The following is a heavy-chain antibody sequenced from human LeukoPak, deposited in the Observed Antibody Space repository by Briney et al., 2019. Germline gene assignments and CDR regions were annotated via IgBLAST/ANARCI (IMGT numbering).Heavy chain of an antibody. J-gene: IGHJ4*02. CDR1: GFTFISYG. D-gene: IGHD3-10*01. Sequence: GRSLRLSCAASGFTFISYGMHWVRQAPDKGLECVAVISYDGSNKYYADSVKGRFTISRDNSKNTLYLQMNRLRAEDKAVYYCAKGRGGGSGSYYNEEFTLDYWGQGTLVTVSS. CDR3: AKGRGGGSGSYYNEEFTLDY. CDR2: ISYDGSNK. V-gene: IGHV3-30*18.